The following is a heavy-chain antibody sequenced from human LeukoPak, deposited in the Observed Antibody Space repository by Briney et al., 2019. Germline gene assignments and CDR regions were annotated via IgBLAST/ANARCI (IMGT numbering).Heavy chain of an antibody. J-gene: IGHJ6*03. D-gene: IGHD6-19*01. CDR1: GYTFTSCA. CDR3: ARVRRSLTSRSYYYYMDV. V-gene: IGHV7-4-1*02. CDR2: INTNTGNP. Sequence: ASVEVSCKASGYTFTSCAMNWVRQAPGQGLEWMGWINTNTGNPTYAQGFTGRFVFSLDTSVSTAYLQISSLKAEDTAVYYCARVRRSLTSRSYYYYMDVWGKGTTVTVSS.